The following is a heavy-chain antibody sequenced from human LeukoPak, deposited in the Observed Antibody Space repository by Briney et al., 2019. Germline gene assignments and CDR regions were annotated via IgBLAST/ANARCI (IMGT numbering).Heavy chain of an antibody. V-gene: IGHV3-21*01. CDR3: ARDWGGYYYDSSGYPPDY. Sequence: GGSLRLSCAASGFTFSSYSMNWVRQAPGKGLEWVSSISSSSYIYYADSVKGRFTISRDNAKNSLYLQMNSLRAEDTAVYYCARDWGGYYYDSSGYPPDYWGQGTLVTVSS. CDR2: ISSSSYI. D-gene: IGHD3-22*01. J-gene: IGHJ4*02. CDR1: GFTFSSYS.